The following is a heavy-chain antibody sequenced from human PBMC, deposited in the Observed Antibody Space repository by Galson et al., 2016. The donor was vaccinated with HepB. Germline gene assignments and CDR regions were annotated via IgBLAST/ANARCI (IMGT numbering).Heavy chain of an antibody. J-gene: IGHJ6*02. CDR3: AKDRNYILQYYFGMDV. V-gene: IGHV1-69*06. Sequence: SVKVSCKASGGTFSNYIITWVLQAPGQGPEWMGGIVPVFGTTNYAQKFQDRVTITADKSTNIAYMELRSLTSEDTAVYYCAKDRNYILQYYFGMDVWGQGTTVTVSS. CDR2: IVPVFGTT. D-gene: IGHD3-10*01. CDR1: GGTFSNYI.